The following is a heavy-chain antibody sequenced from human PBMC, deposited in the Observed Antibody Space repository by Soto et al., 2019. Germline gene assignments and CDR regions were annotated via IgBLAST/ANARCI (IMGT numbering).Heavy chain of an antibody. V-gene: IGHV4-30-2*01. CDR1: GGSISSGGYS. Sequence: PSETLSLTCAVSGGSISSGGYSWSWIRQPPGKGLEWIGYIYHSGSTYYNPSLKSRVTISVDRSKNQFSLKLSSVTAADTAVYYCARGGSGSYWFDPWGQGTLVTVSS. CDR3: ARGGSGSYWFDP. CDR2: IYHSGST. J-gene: IGHJ5*02. D-gene: IGHD3-10*01.